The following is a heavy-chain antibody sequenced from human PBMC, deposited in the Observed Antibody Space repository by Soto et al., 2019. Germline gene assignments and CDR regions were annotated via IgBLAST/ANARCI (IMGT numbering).Heavy chain of an antibody. CDR1: GGSFSGYY. CDR3: ARARGYCSGGSCYFNY. J-gene: IGHJ4*02. D-gene: IGHD2-15*01. Sequence: QVQLQQWGAGLLKPSETLSLTCAVYGGSFSGYYWSWIRQPPGKGLAWIGEINHSGSTNYNPSLKSRVTISVDTSKNQFSLKLSSVTAADTAVYYCARARGYCSGGSCYFNYWGQGTLVTVSS. CDR2: INHSGST. V-gene: IGHV4-34*01.